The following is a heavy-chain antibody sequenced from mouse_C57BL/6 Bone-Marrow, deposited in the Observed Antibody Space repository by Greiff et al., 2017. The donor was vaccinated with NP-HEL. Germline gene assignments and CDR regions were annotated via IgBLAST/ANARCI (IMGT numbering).Heavy chain of an antibody. CDR1: GFTFSDFY. D-gene: IGHD2-1*01. Sequence: EVLLVESGGGLVQSGRSLRLSCATSGFTFSDFYMEWVRQAPGKGLEWIAASRNKANDYTTAYSVSVKGRFIVSRDTSKSILYLHMNTLRAEDNAIYYCARDTPYGNYAMDYWGQGTSVTVSS. CDR3: ARDTPYGNYAMDY. V-gene: IGHV7-1*01. CDR2: SRNKANDYTT. J-gene: IGHJ4*01.